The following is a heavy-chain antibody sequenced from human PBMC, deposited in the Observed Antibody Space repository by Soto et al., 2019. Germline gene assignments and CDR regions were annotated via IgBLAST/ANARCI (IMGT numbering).Heavy chain of an antibody. J-gene: IGHJ4*02. CDR3: ARDQVGYCSSTSCYGGIDY. CDR2: IWYDGSNK. V-gene: IGHV3-33*01. D-gene: IGHD2-2*03. CDR1: GFTFSSYG. Sequence: QVQLVESGGGVVQAGRSLRLSCAAYGFTFSSYGMHWVRQAPGKGLEWVAVIWYDGSNKYYADSVKGRFTISRDNSKNTLYLQINSLRAEHTAVYYCARDQVGYCSSTSCYGGIDYWGQGTLVTVSS.